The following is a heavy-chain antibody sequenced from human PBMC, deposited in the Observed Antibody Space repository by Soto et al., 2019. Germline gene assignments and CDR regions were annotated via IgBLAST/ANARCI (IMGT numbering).Heavy chain of an antibody. CDR2: IYHSGST. J-gene: IGHJ4*02. Sequence: PSETLSLTCAVSGGSISSGGYSWSWIRQPPGKGLEWIGYIYHSGSTYYNPSLKSRVTISVDRSKNQFSLKLSSVTAADTAVYYCAIAGGKHRPYYFAYWGQGTLVTVSS. CDR1: GGSISSGGYS. CDR3: AIAGGKHRPYYFAY. V-gene: IGHV4-30-2*01.